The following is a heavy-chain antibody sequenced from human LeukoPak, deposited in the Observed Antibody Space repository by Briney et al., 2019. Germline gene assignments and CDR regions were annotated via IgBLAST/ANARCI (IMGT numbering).Heavy chain of an antibody. J-gene: IGHJ4*02. D-gene: IGHD1-14*01. V-gene: IGHV3-20*04. Sequence: PGGSLRISCLGYGFTFDDYGMSWVRQYPRKGLEWVAGINWNGGSTGYADSVKGRFTIYRDNAKNSLYLQMNSLRGEDTALYYCAISPGITGTTTGFDYWGQGTLVIVSS. CDR3: AISPGITGTTTGFDY. CDR1: GFTFDDYG. CDR2: INWNGGST.